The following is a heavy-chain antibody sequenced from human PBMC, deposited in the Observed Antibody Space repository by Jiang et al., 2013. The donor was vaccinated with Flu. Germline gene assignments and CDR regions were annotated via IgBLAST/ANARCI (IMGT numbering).Heavy chain of an antibody. D-gene: IGHD3-22*01. V-gene: IGHV1-46*01. CDR2: VDPSEGST. CDR3: ARSPETNYYSNGNKRWVYNWFDL. Sequence: HWVRLAPGQGLEWLGMVDPSEGSTKYAQQFQGRVTVTGDTSTSTVYMELSSLRSEDTAVYYCARSPETNYYSNGNKRWVYNWFDLWGQGTLVTVSS. J-gene: IGHJ5*02.